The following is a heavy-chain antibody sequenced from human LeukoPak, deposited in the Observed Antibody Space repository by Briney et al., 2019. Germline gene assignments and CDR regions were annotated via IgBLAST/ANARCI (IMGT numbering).Heavy chain of an antibody. Sequence: GGSLRLSCAASGFTFSSHWMSWVRQAPGKGLEWVAHIKQDGSEKYYVDSVKGRFTISRDNAKNSLYLQMNSLRAEDTAVYYCATEGGYSSGWYDYWGQGTLVTVSS. J-gene: IGHJ4*02. CDR2: IKQDGSEK. CDR3: ATEGGYSSGWYDY. CDR1: GFTFSSHW. D-gene: IGHD6-19*01. V-gene: IGHV3-7*03.